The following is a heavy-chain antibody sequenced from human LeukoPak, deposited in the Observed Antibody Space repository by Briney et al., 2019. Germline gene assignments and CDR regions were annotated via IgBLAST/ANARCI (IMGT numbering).Heavy chain of an antibody. CDR2: IHHSGST. Sequence: PSETLSLTCGVYGGSFNDYYWSWIRQSPGTGLEWIGEIHHSGSTNYNSSLESRVTISMDTSNNQFSLKLTSVTAADTAVYYCASHKYPVQAFDVWGQGTMVTVSS. CDR1: GGSFNDYY. V-gene: IGHV4-34*01. CDR3: ASHKYPVQAFDV. D-gene: IGHD2-2*01. J-gene: IGHJ3*01.